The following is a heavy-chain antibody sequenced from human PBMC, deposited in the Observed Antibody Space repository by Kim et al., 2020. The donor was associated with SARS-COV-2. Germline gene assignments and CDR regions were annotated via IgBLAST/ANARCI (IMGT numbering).Heavy chain of an antibody. Sequence: SETLSLTCTVSGGSISSTGYYWGWIRQPPGKGLEWIGSIHNSGSTYYNPSLRSRITISVDTSKNQLSLNLSSVTAADTAVYYCARHISYNWFDPWGQGTLVTVSS. J-gene: IGHJ5*02. V-gene: IGHV4-39*01. D-gene: IGHD3-3*02. CDR3: ARHISYNWFDP. CDR2: IHNSGST. CDR1: GGSISSTGYY.